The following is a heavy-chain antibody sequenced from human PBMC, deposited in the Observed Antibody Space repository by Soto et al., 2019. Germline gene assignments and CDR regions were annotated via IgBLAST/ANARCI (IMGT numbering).Heavy chain of an antibody. CDR3: AKGVRFLEWSSEYNWFDP. V-gene: IGHV3-23*01. J-gene: IGHJ5*02. CDR1: GFTFSSYA. D-gene: IGHD3-3*01. Sequence: SGGSLRLSCAASGFTFSSYAMSWVRQAPGKGLEWVSAISGSGGSTYYADSVKGRFTISRDNSKNTLYLQMNSLRAEDTAVYYCAKGVRFLEWSSEYNWFDPWGQGTLVTVSS. CDR2: ISGSGGST.